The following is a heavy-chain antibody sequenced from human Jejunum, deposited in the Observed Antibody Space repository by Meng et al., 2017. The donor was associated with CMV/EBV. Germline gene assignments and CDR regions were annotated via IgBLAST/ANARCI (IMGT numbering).Heavy chain of an antibody. CDR1: GLNFSNAW. CDR3: ATFTRGY. Sequence: SCAASGLNFSNAWMTWVRQAPGKGLEWVGRIKDKTDGGTTDYAASVKGRFSISRDDSKNMLYLQMNSLKSEDTAVYFCATFTRGYWGQGTLVTVSS. J-gene: IGHJ4*02. CDR2: IKDKTDGGTT. V-gene: IGHV3-15*01. D-gene: IGHD3-10*01.